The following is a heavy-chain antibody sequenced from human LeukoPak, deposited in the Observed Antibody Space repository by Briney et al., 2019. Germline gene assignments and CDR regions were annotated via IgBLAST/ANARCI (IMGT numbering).Heavy chain of an antibody. Sequence: GGSLRLSCAASGFTVSSNYMSWVRQAPGKGLERVSVIYRGGESYYADSVKGRFTISRDNSKNTLYLQMNSLSAEDTAVYYCAKDLSPLYYYYGMDVWGQGTTVTVSS. V-gene: IGHV3-53*01. CDR3: AKDLSPLYYYYGMDV. CDR2: IYRGGES. CDR1: GFTVSSNY. J-gene: IGHJ6*02.